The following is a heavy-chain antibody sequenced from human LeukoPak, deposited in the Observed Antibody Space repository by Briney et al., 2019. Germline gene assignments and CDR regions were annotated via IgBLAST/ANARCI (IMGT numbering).Heavy chain of an antibody. CDR3: ARGRDIGMTTVST. CDR1: GGSISSSSYY. V-gene: IGHV4-39*07. CDR2: IYYSGST. J-gene: IGHJ5*02. Sequence: KTSETLSLTCTVSGGSISSSSYYWGWIRQPPGKGLEWIGSIYYSGSTNYNPSLKSRVTISVDTSKNQFSLKLNSVTAADTAVYYCARGRDIGMTTVSTWGQGTLVTVSS. D-gene: IGHD4-11*01.